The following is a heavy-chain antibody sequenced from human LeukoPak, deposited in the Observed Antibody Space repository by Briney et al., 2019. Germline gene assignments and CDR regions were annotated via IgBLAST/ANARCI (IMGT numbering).Heavy chain of an antibody. J-gene: IGHJ3*02. CDR2: IYTSGAAT. V-gene: IGHV3-23*01. CDR3: AKRPRDSSGYYLGAFDI. CDR1: GFTFSTYA. Sequence: GVSLRLSCAASGFTFSTYAMTWVRQAPGKGLEWVSGIYTSGAATHYADTVQGRFTNSRDNSKNTLYLQMNALRVEDTAVYYCAKRPRDSSGYYLGAFDIWGQGTLVTVSS. D-gene: IGHD3-22*01.